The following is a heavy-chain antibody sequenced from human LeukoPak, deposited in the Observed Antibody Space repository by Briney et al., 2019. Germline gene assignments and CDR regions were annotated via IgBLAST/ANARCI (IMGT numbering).Heavy chain of an antibody. CDR3: ARSNGDSYYGMDV. CDR1: GGSISSGGYY. Sequence: SETLSVTCTVSGGSISSGGYYWSWIRQHPGKGLEWIGYIYYSGSTYYNPSPKSRLTISVDTSKNQFSLGLSSVTAADTAVYYCARSNGDSYYGMDVWGQGTTVTVSS. V-gene: IGHV4-31*03. CDR2: IYYSGST. D-gene: IGHD4-11*01. J-gene: IGHJ6*02.